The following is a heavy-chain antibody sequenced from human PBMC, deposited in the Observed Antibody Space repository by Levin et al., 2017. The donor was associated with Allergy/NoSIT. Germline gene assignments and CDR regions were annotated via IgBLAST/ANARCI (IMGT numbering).Heavy chain of an antibody. CDR2: IKSNPDGGTT. D-gene: IGHD6-19*01. V-gene: IGHV3-15*01. CDR3: TTDHLFGAVAGSIDAFDI. J-gene: IGHJ3*02. Sequence: GESLKISCAASGFTFTNAWMSWVRQAPGKGLEWVGRIKSNPDGGTTDYAAPVKGRFTISRDDSKNTLYLQMNSLKTEDTAVYYATTDHLFGAVAGSIDAFDIWGQGTTVTVSS. CDR1: GFTFTNAW.